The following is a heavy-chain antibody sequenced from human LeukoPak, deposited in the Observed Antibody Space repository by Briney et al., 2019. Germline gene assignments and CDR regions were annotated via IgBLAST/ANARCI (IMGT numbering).Heavy chain of an antibody. CDR1: GGSISSYY. CDR2: IYYSGST. J-gene: IGHJ4*02. V-gene: IGHV4-59*08. CDR3: AGLHKNMVRGYDFDY. Sequence: SETLSLTCTVSGGSISSYYWSWIRQPPGKGLEWIGYIYYSGSTNYNPSLKSRVTISVDTSKNQFSLKLSSVTAADTAVYYCAGLHKNMVRGYDFDYWGQGTLVTVSS. D-gene: IGHD3-10*01.